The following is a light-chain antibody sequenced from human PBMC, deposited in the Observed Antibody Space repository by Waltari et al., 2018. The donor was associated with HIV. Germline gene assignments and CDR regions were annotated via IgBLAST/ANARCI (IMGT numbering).Light chain of an antibody. V-gene: IGLV3-21*02. J-gene: IGLJ1*01. CDR3: QVWESSSDRFYV. CDR2: DTS. CDR1: NVGNKN. Sequence: SYVLTQPPSVAVAPGQTATIPCGGNNVGNKNVHWYQQKAGQAPLLVVYDTSDRPSGIPDRFSGFSSGNTATLTISRVEAGDEADYYCQVWESSSDRFYVFGTGT.